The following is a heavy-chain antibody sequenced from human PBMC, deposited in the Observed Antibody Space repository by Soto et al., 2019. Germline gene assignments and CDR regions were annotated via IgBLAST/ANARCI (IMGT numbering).Heavy chain of an antibody. V-gene: IGHV3-30*03. CDR1: GFTFSSNG. CDR3: AGCVGGCMYDYSGKYDS. J-gene: IGHJ5*01. Sequence: QVQLVESGGGVVQPGRSLRITCAASGFTFSSNGMHWVRQAPGKGLEWVALVAYDGSKTYYGDSVRGRFTISRDNSENTLYLQLSSLMAEDPAVYYCAGCVGGCMYDYSGKYDSWGEGTVATVSS. CDR2: VAYDGSKT. D-gene: IGHD1-26*01.